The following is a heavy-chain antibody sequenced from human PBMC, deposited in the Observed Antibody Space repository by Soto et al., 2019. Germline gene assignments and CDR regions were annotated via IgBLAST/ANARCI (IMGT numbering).Heavy chain of an antibody. CDR3: ARGGAMIVVVDI. Sequence: SETLSLTXTVSGGSISSYYWSWIRQPPGKGLEWIGYIYYSGSTNYNPSLKSRVTISVDTSKNQFSLKLSSVTAADTAVYYCARGGAMIVVVDIWGQGTMVTVSS. CDR1: GGSISSYY. V-gene: IGHV4-59*01. CDR2: IYYSGST. J-gene: IGHJ3*02. D-gene: IGHD3-22*01.